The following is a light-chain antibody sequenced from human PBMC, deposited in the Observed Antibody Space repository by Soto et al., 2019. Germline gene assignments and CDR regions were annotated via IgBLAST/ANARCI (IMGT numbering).Light chain of an antibody. J-gene: IGKJ1*01. CDR1: QSISAW. Sequence: DIPMTQSPSTLSASVGDRVSINCRASQSISAWLAWYQQKPGKAPRLLIYKASTLEIGVPSRFSGSGSGTEFTLTISSLQPDDVATYYCQQYNDYSWTFGQGTKVEIK. V-gene: IGKV1-5*03. CDR3: QQYNDYSWT. CDR2: KAS.